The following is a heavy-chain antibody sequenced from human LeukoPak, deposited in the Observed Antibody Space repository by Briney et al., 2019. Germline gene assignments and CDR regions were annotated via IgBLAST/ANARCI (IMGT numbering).Heavy chain of an antibody. Sequence: GSLRLSCAASGFTFNNYAMSWVRQAPGMGLEWLSYVSGSGGATYYAASVKGRFTISRDNSKNTVYLQMNSLRAEDTAVYYCAKGSYCSSTSCYVAYYYYYMDVWGKGTTVTVSS. CDR1: GFTFNNYA. V-gene: IGHV3-23*01. D-gene: IGHD2-2*01. CDR2: VSGSGGAT. CDR3: AKGSYCSSTSCYVAYYYYYMDV. J-gene: IGHJ6*03.